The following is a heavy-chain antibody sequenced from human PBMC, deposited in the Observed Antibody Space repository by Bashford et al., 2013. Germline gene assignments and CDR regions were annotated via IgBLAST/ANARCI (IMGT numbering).Heavy chain of an antibody. Sequence: WVRQAPGQGLEWMGWINPNRGDTNYAQNFQGRVSMTRDTSISTAYLELSRLRSDDTAVYYCAKDYCAGDWCLISFDLWGLAPWSPSPQ. CDR2: INPNRGDT. CDR3: AKDYCAGDWCLISFDL. V-gene: IGHV1-2*02. J-gene: IGHJ2*01. D-gene: IGHD2-21*02.